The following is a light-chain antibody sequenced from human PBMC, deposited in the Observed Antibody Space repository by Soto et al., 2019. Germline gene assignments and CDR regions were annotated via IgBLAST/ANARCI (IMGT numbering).Light chain of an antibody. Sequence: QSALTQPASVSASPGQSITISCTGTSSDVGTYDDVSWYRQHPGKAPKLLIYEVTNRPSGVSNRFSGSKSGNTASLTISGLQAEDEADYYCSSYAGSVVFGGGTQLTVL. V-gene: IGLV2-14*01. CDR1: SSDVGTYDD. CDR3: SSYAGSVV. CDR2: EVT. J-gene: IGLJ2*01.